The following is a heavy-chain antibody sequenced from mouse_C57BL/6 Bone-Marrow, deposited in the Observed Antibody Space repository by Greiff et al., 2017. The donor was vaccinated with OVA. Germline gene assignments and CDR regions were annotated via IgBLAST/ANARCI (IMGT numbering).Heavy chain of an antibody. CDR3: TTALLITTVVATDAMGY. D-gene: IGHD1-1*01. J-gene: IGHJ4*01. CDR2: IDPENGDT. V-gene: IGHV14-4*01. CDR1: GFNFTDDY. Sequence: VQLQQPGAELVRPGASVKLSCTASGFNFTDDYMHWVKQRPEQGLEWIGRIDPENGDTDYASKFQGKATITADTSSNTAYLQLSSLTSEDTAVYYFTTALLITTVVATDAMGYWGQGTSVTVSS.